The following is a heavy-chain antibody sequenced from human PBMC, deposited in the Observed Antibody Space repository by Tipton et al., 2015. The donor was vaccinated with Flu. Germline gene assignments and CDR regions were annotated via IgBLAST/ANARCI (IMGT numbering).Heavy chain of an antibody. CDR1: GGSISGSSYY. D-gene: IGHD3-10*01. CDR3: ARQSYTSGSLDYYFDY. J-gene: IGHJ4*02. V-gene: IGHV4-39*01. CDR2: IYYSGIT. Sequence: TLSLTCTVSGGSISGSSYYWGWIRQPPGKGLEWIGSIYYSGITYDNPSLKSRLTISVDTPKNQFSLKVRSVTAADTAVYYCARQSYTSGSLDYYFDYWGQGTLVTVSS.